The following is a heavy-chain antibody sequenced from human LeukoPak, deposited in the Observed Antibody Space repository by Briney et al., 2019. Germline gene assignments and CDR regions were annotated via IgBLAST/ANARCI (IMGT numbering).Heavy chain of an antibody. D-gene: IGHD3-9*01. J-gene: IGHJ4*02. Sequence: GGSLRLSCAASGFTFDDYAMQWVRQAPGKGLEWVSGIDWNSGSVGYADSVKGRFTISRDNSKDTLYLQMNSLRAEDTAVYFCAKVKRYYDVLTGPPDYWGQGTLVTVSS. V-gene: IGHV3-9*01. CDR3: AKVKRYYDVLTGPPDY. CDR2: IDWNSGSV. CDR1: GFTFDDYA.